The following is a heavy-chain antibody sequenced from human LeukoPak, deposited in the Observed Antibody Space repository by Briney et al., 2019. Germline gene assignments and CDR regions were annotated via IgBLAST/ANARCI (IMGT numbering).Heavy chain of an antibody. D-gene: IGHD6-19*01. Sequence: GGSLRLSCAASGFSFSNYGMHWVRQAPGKGLEWVAFIAHDRNNKYYADSVKGRFTISRDNSKNTLYLQMNSLRAEDTAVYYCARDDSSSGWYCAYWGQGALVTVSS. CDR2: IAHDRNNK. CDR1: GFSFSNYG. CDR3: ARDDSSSGWYCAY. V-gene: IGHV3-30*02. J-gene: IGHJ4*02.